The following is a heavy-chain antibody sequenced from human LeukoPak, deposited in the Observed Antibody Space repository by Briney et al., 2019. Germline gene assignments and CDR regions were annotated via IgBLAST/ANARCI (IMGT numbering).Heavy chain of an antibody. CDR1: GFTVSSNY. Sequence: GGSLRLSCAASGFTVSSNYRRWVRQAPGKGLEWVSVIYSGGSTYYADSVKGRFTISRDNSKNTLYLQMNSLRAEDTAVYYCARDRGGWIDYWGQGTLVTVSS. J-gene: IGHJ4*02. V-gene: IGHV3-53*01. D-gene: IGHD6-19*01. CDR3: ARDRGGWIDY. CDR2: IYSGGST.